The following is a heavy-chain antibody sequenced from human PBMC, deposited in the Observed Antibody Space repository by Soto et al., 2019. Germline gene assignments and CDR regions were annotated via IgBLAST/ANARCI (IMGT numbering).Heavy chain of an antibody. V-gene: IGHV3-30*18. D-gene: IGHD6-13*01. CDR2: ISYDGSNK. CDR1: GFTFSSYG. Sequence: QVQLVESGGGVVQPGRSLRLSCAASGFTFSSYGMHWVRQAPGKGLEWVAVISYDGSNKYYADSVKGRFTISRDNSKNTLYLQMNSLRAEDTAVYYCAKDIGYSSSSYPFSVGATAPDFDYWGQGTLVTVSS. J-gene: IGHJ4*02. CDR3: AKDIGYSSSSYPFSVGATAPDFDY.